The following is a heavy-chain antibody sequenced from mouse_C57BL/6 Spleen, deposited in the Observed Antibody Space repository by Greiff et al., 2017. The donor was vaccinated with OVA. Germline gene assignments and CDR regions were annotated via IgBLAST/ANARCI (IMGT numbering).Heavy chain of an antibody. Sequence: EVQLVESGPGLVKPSQSLSLTCSVTGYSITSGYYWNWIRQFPGNKLEWMGYISYDGSNNYNPSLKNRISITRDTSKNQFFLKLNSVTTEDTATYYCARDRDYDSFDYWGQGTTLTVSS. CDR1: GYSITSGYY. CDR3: ARDRDYDSFDY. J-gene: IGHJ2*01. D-gene: IGHD2-4*01. V-gene: IGHV3-6*01. CDR2: ISYDGSN.